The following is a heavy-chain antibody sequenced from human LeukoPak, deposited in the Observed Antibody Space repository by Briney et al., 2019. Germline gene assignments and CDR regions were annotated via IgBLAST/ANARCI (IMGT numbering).Heavy chain of an antibody. D-gene: IGHD5-18*01. CDR2: IDSDESST. CDR3: ASWGTAMTENWFDP. CDR1: GFTFSSYL. V-gene: IGHV3-74*01. J-gene: IGHJ5*02. Sequence: GGSLRLSCAASGFTFSSYLMHWVRQAPGKGLVWVSHIDSDESSTSYADSVKGRFTISRDNAKNTLYLQMNSLRAEDTAVYYCASWGTAMTENWFDPWGQGTLVTVSS.